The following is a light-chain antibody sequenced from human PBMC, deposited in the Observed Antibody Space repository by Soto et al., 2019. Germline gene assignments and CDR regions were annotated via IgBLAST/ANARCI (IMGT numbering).Light chain of an antibody. Sequence: DVQMTQSPSSLSASVGDTVTITCRASQSISAYLNWYQQKPGQAPNLLITAASTLESGVPSRFSGRGSGTHFTLTISSLQPEDFATYYCQQSYSRPPVTFGGGTKVELK. CDR1: QSISAY. CDR3: QQSYSRPPVT. V-gene: IGKV1-39*01. CDR2: AAS. J-gene: IGKJ4*01.